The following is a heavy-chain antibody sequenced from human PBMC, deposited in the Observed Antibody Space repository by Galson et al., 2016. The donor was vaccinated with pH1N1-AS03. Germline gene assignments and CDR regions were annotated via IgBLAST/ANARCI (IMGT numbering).Heavy chain of an antibody. V-gene: IGHV3-7*03. Sequence: SLRLFCAASGFSFSAYWMTWVRQAPGKGLEWVANIRQDGRQTSYVDSVRDRFTISRDNAKNSLYLQMNTLRAEDTAVYYCVRDWGAFEDYWGQGNLVTVSS. D-gene: IGHD3-16*01. J-gene: IGHJ4*02. CDR2: IRQDGRQT. CDR1: GFSFSAYW. CDR3: VRDWGAFEDY.